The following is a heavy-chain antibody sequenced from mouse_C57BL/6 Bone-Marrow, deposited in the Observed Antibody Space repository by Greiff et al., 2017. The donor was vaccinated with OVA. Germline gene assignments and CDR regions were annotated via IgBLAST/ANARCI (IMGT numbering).Heavy chain of an antibody. CDR1: GYTFTSYG. Sequence: VKLVESGAELARPGASVKLSCKASGYTFTSYGISWVKQRTGQGLEWIGEIYPRSGNTYYNEKFKGKATLTADKSSSTAYMELRSLTSEDSAVYVCARALAYWGQGTLVTVSA. CDR3: ARALAY. J-gene: IGHJ3*01. V-gene: IGHV1-81*01. CDR2: IYPRSGNT.